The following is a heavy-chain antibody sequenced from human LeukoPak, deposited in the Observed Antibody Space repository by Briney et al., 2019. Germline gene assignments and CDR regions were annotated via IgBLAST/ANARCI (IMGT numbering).Heavy chain of an antibody. V-gene: IGHV1-46*01. CDR1: GYTITSYY. D-gene: IGHD2-8*01. CDR2: INPSGGST. CDR3: ARPARYCTNGVCPNWFDP. J-gene: IGHJ5*02. Sequence: ASVKVSCKASGYTITSYYMHWVRQAPGQGLEWMGIINPSGGSTSYAQKFQGRVTMTRDTSTSTVYMELGSLRSEDTAVYYCARPARYCTNGVCPNWFDPWGQGTLVTVSS.